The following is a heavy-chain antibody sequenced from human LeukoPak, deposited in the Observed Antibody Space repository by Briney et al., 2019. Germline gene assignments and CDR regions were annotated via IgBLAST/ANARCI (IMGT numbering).Heavy chain of an antibody. CDR2: IYYSGST. J-gene: IGHJ4*02. V-gene: IGHV4-59*01. Sequence: SETLSLTCTVSGGSISSYYWSWIRQPPGKGLEWIGYIYYSGSTNYNPSLKRRVTISVDTSKNQFSLKLSSVTVADTAVYYCARGLYSSSIYFDYWGQGTLVTVSS. CDR3: ARGLYSSSIYFDY. D-gene: IGHD6-6*01. CDR1: GGSISSYY.